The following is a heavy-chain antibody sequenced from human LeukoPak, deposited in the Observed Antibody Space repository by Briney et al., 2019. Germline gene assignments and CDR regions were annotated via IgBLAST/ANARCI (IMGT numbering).Heavy chain of an antibody. CDR3: ARGYCSGGSCYWNWFDP. CDR1: EFTFSSHS. D-gene: IGHD2-15*01. J-gene: IGHJ5*02. V-gene: IGHV3-21*01. CDR2: ISTSSSDI. Sequence: GGSLRLSCAASEFTFSSHSMSCVRQGPGKGLEWVSSISTSSSDIYYADSVRGRFTISRDNAKNSLYLQMNSLRTEDTVIYYCARGYCSGGSCYWNWFDPWGQGTLVTVSS.